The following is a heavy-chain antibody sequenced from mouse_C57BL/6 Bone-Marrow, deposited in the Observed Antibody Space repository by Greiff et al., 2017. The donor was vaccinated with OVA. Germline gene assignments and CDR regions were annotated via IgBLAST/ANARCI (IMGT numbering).Heavy chain of an antibody. CDR2: ISNGGGST. V-gene: IGHV5-12*01. J-gene: IGHJ4*01. CDR1: GFTFSDYY. CDR3: ARQCDGYFYYAMDY. D-gene: IGHD2-3*01. Sequence: EVKVVESGGGLVQPGGSLKLSCAASGFTFSDYYMYWVRQTPEKRLEWVAYISNGGGSTYYPDTVKGRFTISRDNATNTLYLQMSRLKSEDTAMYYCARQCDGYFYYAMDYWGQGTSVTVSS.